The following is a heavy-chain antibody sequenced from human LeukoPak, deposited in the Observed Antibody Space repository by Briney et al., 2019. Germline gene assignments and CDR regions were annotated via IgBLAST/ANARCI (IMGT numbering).Heavy chain of an antibody. CDR2: IYYSGST. V-gene: IGHV4-31*03. D-gene: IGHD3-22*01. CDR1: GGSISSSNYY. CDR3: ARVAHDSSGYTIDY. Sequence: KPSETLSLTCTVSGGSISSSNYYWGWIRQPPGKGLEWLGYIYYSGSTYYNPSLKSRVTISVDTSKNQFSLKLSSVTAADTAVYYCARVAHDSSGYTIDYWGQGNLVTVSS. J-gene: IGHJ4*02.